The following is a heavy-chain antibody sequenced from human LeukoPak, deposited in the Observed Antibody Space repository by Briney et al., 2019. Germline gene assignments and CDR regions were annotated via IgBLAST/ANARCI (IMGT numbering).Heavy chain of an antibody. Sequence: GGSLRLSCAASGFTFSIYAMSWVRQAPGKGLEWVSAISGSGGTAYYADSVKGRFTISRDNSKNTLYLQMNSLRAEDTAVYYCANRIAAAGTWYFDYWGQGTLVTVSS. CDR2: ISGSGGTA. V-gene: IGHV3-23*01. CDR1: GFTFSIYA. J-gene: IGHJ4*02. D-gene: IGHD6-13*01. CDR3: ANRIAAAGTWYFDY.